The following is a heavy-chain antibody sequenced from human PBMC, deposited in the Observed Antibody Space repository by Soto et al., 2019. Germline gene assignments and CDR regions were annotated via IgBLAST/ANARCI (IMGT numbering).Heavy chain of an antibody. D-gene: IGHD2-21*02. Sequence: QVQLQESGPGLVKPSETLSLTCTVSGGTISRYYWSWIRQPPGKGLEWIGYMYNTGSTVYNPSFTRRVTISVETSKNLFSLKLNSVTAADTAVYYCARDLWGYCGTDCYPLDVWGQGTTVTVSS. CDR3: ARDLWGYCGTDCYPLDV. CDR1: GGTISRYY. J-gene: IGHJ6*02. V-gene: IGHV4-59*01. CDR2: MYNTGST.